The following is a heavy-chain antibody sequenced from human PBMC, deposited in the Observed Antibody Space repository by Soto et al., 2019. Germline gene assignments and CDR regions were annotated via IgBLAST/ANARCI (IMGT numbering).Heavy chain of an antibody. CDR1: GFTFGSYA. D-gene: IGHD3-10*01. CDR3: AKDNGNYGSGSFSH. V-gene: IGHV3-23*01. J-gene: IGHJ4*02. CDR2: ISGTGDSS. Sequence: EVQLLESWGGLVQPGGSLRLSCAASGFTFGSYAMSWVRQAPGKGLEWVSLISGTGDSSEYANSVKGRFTISRDYSKTTVFLQMNSLRAEDTAVYFCAKDNGNYGSGSFSHWGQGTLVTVSS.